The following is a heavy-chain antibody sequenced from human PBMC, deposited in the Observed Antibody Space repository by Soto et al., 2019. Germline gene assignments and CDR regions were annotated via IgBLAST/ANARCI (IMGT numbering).Heavy chain of an antibody. CDR2: INHSGST. Sequence: QVQLQQWGAGLLKPSETLSLTCAVYGGSLSGYYGNWIRQSPGKGLEWIGEINHSGSTNYNPSLKSRVTISIDTSKNQFSLKLSSVTAADTAVYYCARTRNLDVWGQGTTVIVPS. V-gene: IGHV4-34*01. J-gene: IGHJ6*02. CDR3: ARTRNLDV. CDR1: GGSLSGYY. D-gene: IGHD1-1*01.